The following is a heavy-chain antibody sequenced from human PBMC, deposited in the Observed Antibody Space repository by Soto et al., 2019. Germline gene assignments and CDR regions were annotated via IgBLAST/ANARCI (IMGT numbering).Heavy chain of an antibody. V-gene: IGHV3-30-3*01. Sequence: GGSLRLSCAASGFTFSSYAMHWVRQAPGKGLEWVAVISYDGSNKYYADSVKGRFTISRDNSKNTLYLQMNSLRAEDTAVYYCARDGLGGYSYGYYYYYGMDVWGQGTTVTVSS. CDR2: ISYDGSNK. CDR1: GFTFSSYA. J-gene: IGHJ6*02. D-gene: IGHD5-18*01. CDR3: ARDGLGGYSYGYYYYYGMDV.